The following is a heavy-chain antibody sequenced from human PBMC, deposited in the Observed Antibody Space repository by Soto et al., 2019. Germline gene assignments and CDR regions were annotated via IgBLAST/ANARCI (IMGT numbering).Heavy chain of an antibody. J-gene: IGHJ4*02. V-gene: IGHV1-58*01. CDR1: GFTFTSSA. Sequence: SVKVSCKASGFTFTSSAVQWVRQARGQRLEWKGWIVVGSGNTNYAQKFQERVTITRDMSTSTTYMELSSLRSEDTAVYYCAAEGSSGWYYFDYWGQGTLVTVSS. D-gene: IGHD6-19*01. CDR3: AAEGSSGWYYFDY. CDR2: IVVGSGNT.